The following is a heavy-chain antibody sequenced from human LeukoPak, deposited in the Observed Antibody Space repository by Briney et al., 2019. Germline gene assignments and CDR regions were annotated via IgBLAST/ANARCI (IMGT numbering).Heavy chain of an antibody. D-gene: IGHD6-13*01. CDR3: ARVGDPNIAAAGTGVSDMDV. CDR2: ISAYNGNT. Sequence: ASVKVSCKASGYTFTSYGISWVRQAPGQGLEWMGWISAYNGNTNYAQKLQGRVTMTTDTSTSTAYMELRSLRSDDTAVYYCARVGDPNIAAAGTGVSDMDVWGQGTTVTVSS. J-gene: IGHJ6*02. CDR1: GYTFTSYG. V-gene: IGHV1-18*01.